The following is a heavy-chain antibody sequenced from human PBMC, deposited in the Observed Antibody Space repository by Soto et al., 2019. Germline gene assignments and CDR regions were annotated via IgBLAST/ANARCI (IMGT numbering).Heavy chain of an antibody. V-gene: IGHV6-1*01. Sequence: SQTLSLTCAISGDSVSSNSAAWNWIRQSPSRGLEWLGRTYYRSKWYNDYAVSVKSRITINPDTSKNQFSLQLNSVTPEDTAVYYGARDPLRFYSQYSYYFDYWGQGTLVTVSS. D-gene: IGHD2-15*01. CDR2: TYYRSKWYN. CDR1: GDSVSSNSAA. CDR3: ARDPLRFYSQYSYYFDY. J-gene: IGHJ4*02.